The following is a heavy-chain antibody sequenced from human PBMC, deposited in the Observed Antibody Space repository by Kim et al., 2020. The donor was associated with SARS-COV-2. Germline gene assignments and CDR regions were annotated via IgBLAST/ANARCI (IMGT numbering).Heavy chain of an antibody. V-gene: IGHV4-30-4*01. CDR2: THYSGST. D-gene: IGHD2-2*01. Sequence: SETLSLTCTVSGGSITSDDYYWSWIRQTPGKGLEWIGYTHYSGSTYYSPSLKSRVTMAIDTYKSQLSLKLSSVTAADTAGYYCARGYCSTTSCFTWG. CDR3: ARGYCSTTSCFT. J-gene: IGHJ5*01. CDR1: GGSITSDDYY.